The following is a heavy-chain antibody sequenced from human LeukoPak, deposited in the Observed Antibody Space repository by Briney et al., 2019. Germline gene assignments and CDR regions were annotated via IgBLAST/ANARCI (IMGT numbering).Heavy chain of an antibody. CDR3: ARARRDGGGYRFDL. D-gene: IGHD3-22*01. Sequence: GASVKVSCKASGGTFSSYAISWVRQAPGQGLEWMGRIIPILGIANYAQKFQGRVTITADKSTSTAYMELSSLRSEDTAVYYCARARRDGGGYRFDLWGQGTQVTVSA. CDR1: GGTFSSYA. CDR2: IIPILGIA. V-gene: IGHV1-69*04. J-gene: IGHJ4*02.